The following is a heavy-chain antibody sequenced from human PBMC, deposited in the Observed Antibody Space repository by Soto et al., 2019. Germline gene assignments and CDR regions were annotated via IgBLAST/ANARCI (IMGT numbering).Heavy chain of an antibody. Sequence: KPSETLSLTCTVSGGSIRSGGYYWTWIRQHPGKGLEWIGYISYSGSTYYNPSLKSRVTISVDTSENQFSLKLRSVTAADTAVYYCARDIRRVGDSSGSHPDTFDIWGQGTKVTVSS. V-gene: IGHV4-31*03. J-gene: IGHJ3*02. CDR2: ISYSGST. D-gene: IGHD3-22*01. CDR3: ARDIRRVGDSSGSHPDTFDI. CDR1: GGSIRSGGYY.